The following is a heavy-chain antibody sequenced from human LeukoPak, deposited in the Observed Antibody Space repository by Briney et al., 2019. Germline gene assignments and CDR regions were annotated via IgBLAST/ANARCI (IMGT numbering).Heavy chain of an antibody. Sequence: AGGSLRLSCAASGFTFSSYAMHWVRQAPGKGLEWVAVISYDGSNKYYADSVKGRFTISRDNSKNTLYLQMNSLRAEDTAVYYCARDRYYYDSSGYWGFTGNYYYYYGMDVWGQGTTVTVSS. CDR2: ISYDGSNK. D-gene: IGHD3-22*01. V-gene: IGHV3-30-3*01. J-gene: IGHJ6*02. CDR3: ARDRYYYDSSGYWGFTGNYYYYYGMDV. CDR1: GFTFSSYA.